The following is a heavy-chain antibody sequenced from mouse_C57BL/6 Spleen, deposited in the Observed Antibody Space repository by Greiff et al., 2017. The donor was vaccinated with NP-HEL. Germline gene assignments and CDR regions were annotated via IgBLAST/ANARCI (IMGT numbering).Heavy chain of an antibody. CDR3: ARWAYYSNYFDY. Sequence: VQLKESGPELVKPGASVKMSCKASGYTFTDYNMHWVKQSHGKSLEWIGYINPNNGGTSSNQKFKGKATLTVNKSSSTAYMELRSLTSEDSAVYYCARWAYYSNYFDYWGQGTTLTVSS. D-gene: IGHD2-5*01. V-gene: IGHV1-22*01. CDR2: INPNNGGT. J-gene: IGHJ2*01. CDR1: GYTFTDYN.